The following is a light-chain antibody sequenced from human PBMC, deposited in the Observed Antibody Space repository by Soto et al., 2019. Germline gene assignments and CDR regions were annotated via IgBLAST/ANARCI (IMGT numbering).Light chain of an antibody. Sequence: QSALTQPASVSGSPGQSITISCTGTSSDVGGYNYVSWYQQHPGKAPKLMMYDVSNRPSGVSNRFSGSKSGNTASLAISGLQAEYEADYYCSSYTRSSFYVFGSGTKLTVI. V-gene: IGLV2-14*01. J-gene: IGLJ1*01. CDR2: DVS. CDR3: SSYTRSSFYV. CDR1: SSDVGGYNY.